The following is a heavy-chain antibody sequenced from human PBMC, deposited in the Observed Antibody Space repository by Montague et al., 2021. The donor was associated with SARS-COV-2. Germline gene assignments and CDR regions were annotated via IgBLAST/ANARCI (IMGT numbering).Heavy chain of an antibody. CDR3: AGGGGNSADYYNYTMDV. V-gene: IGHV4-59*01. CDR1: GGSISSYY. CDR2: IYHNGST. J-gene: IGHJ6*02. D-gene: IGHD4-23*01. Sequence: SETLSLTCTVSGGSISSYYWTWIRQPPGKGLESIGYIYHNGSTKYNPSLKSRVTISVDTSKNQFPLKLSSVSVADTAVYYCAGGGGNSADYYNYTMDVWGQGTTVTDFS.